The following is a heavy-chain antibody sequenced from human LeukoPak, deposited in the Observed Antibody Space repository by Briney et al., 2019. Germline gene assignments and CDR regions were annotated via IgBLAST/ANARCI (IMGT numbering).Heavy chain of an antibody. Sequence: SVKVSCKASGGTLSSYAISWVRQAPGQGLEWMGGIIPIFGTANYAQKFQGRVTITADESTSTAYMELSSLRSEDTAVYYCARVLERRLDYYYGMDVWGQGTTVTVSS. V-gene: IGHV1-69*01. CDR1: GGTLSSYA. J-gene: IGHJ6*02. CDR3: ARVLERRLDYYYGMDV. CDR2: IIPIFGTA. D-gene: IGHD1-1*01.